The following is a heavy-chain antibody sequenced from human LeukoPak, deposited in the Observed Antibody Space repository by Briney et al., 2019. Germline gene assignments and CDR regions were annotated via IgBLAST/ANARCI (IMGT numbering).Heavy chain of an antibody. D-gene: IGHD3-22*01. CDR3: ATAYYDSSGSNHDAFDI. CDR1: GFTFSSYW. CDR2: IKQDGSEK. J-gene: IGHJ3*02. V-gene: IGHV3-7*01. Sequence: PGGSLRLSCAASGFTFSSYWMSWVRQAPGKGLEWVANIKQDGSEKYYVDSVKGRFTISRDNAKNSLYLQMNSLRAEDTAVYYCATAYYDSSGSNHDAFDIWGQGTMVTVSS.